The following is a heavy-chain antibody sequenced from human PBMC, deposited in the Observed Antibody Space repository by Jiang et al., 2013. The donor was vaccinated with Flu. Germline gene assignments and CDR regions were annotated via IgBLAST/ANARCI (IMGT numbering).Heavy chain of an antibody. CDR3: SREIGTGYSSFYYYHAMDV. Sequence: NVYAVSVKSRITXNPDTSKNQFSLQLNSVTPEDTAVYYCSREIGTGYSSFYYYHAMDVWGQGTTVTVSS. V-gene: IGHV6-1*01. J-gene: IGHJ6*02. D-gene: IGHD6-13*01. CDR2: N.